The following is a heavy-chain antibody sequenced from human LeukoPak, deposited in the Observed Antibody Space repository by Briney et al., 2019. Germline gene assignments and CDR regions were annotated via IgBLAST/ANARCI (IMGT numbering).Heavy chain of an antibody. CDR1: GYTFTGYY. V-gene: IGHV1-2*02. J-gene: IGHJ6*03. D-gene: IGHD1-20*01. Sequence: AASVKVSCKASGYTFTGYYMHWVRQAPGQGLEWMGWINPNSGGTNYAQKFQGRVTMTRDTSISTAYMELSRLRSDDTAVYYCARGESHNWNHYYYYYMDVWGKGTTVTVSS. CDR3: ARGESHNWNHYYYYYMDV. CDR2: INPNSGGT.